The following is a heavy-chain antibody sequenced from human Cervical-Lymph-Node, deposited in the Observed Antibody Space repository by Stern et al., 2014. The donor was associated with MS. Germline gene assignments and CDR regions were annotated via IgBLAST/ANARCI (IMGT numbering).Heavy chain of an antibody. CDR1: GFTFSTVA. CDR2: ISFDGGTR. V-gene: IGHV3-30-3*01. Sequence: VQLVESGGRVVQPGRSLRLSCAASGFTFSTVAMYWVRQAPGKGLEWVALISFDGGTRDYADSVRGRFTLSRDNLKKTMYLQINRLRPEDTAVYYCARGGYPIRVDTESPADYWGQGTLVTVSS. D-gene: IGHD5-18*01. J-gene: IGHJ4*02. CDR3: ARGGYPIRVDTESPADY.